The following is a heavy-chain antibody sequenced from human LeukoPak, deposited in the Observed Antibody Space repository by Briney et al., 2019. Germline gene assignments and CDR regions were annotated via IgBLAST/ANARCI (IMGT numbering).Heavy chain of an antibody. D-gene: IGHD3-10*01. CDR1: GGSISSSSYY. CDR3: ARDRITYYYGSGSYYNHPSPSY. V-gene: IGHV4-39*07. CDR2: IYYSGST. Sequence: SGTLSLTCTVSGGSISSSSYYWGWIRQPPGKGLEWIGSIYYSGSTYYNPSLKSRVTISVDTSKNQFSLKLSSVTAADTAVYYCARDRITYYYGSGSYYNHPSPSYWGQGTLVTVSS. J-gene: IGHJ4*02.